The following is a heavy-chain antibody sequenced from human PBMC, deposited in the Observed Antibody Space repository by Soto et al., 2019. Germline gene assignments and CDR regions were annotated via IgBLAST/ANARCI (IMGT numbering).Heavy chain of an antibody. CDR2: IYPGDSDT. J-gene: IGHJ3*02. V-gene: IGHV5-51*01. Sequence: PGESLKISCNGSGYSFTIYWIGWVRQMPGKGLEWMGIIYPGDSDTRYSPSFQGQVTISADKSISTAYLQWSSLKASDTAMYYCARQNYYDSSGYYWAIWGQGTMVTVSS. CDR1: GYSFTIYW. CDR3: ARQNYYDSSGYYWAI. D-gene: IGHD3-22*01.